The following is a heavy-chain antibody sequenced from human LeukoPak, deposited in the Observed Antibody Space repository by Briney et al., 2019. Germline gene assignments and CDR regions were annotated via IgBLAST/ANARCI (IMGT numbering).Heavy chain of an antibody. CDR1: GFAVSTKY. V-gene: IGHV3-53*01. D-gene: IGHD1-1*01. J-gene: IGHJ5*02. CDR2: IYTGGLT. CDR3: AKDEATTGGGLDL. Sequence: GGSLRLSCAASGFAVSTKYINWVRQAPGKGLEWVSVIYTGGLTYYADSVKDRFTISRDNPKNTVYLQMNSLRAEDAAVYYCAKDEATTGGGLDLWGQGTLVIVSS.